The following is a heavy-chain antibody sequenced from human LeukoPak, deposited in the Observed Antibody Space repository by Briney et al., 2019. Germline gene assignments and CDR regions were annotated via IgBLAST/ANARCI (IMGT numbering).Heavy chain of an antibody. CDR3: AGSFGELLDVVRGNNWFDP. V-gene: IGHV1-69*06. J-gene: IGHJ5*02. CDR1: GGTFSSYA. CDR2: IIPIFGTA. D-gene: IGHD3-10*01. Sequence: SVKVSCKASGGTFSSYAISWVRQAPGQGLEWMGGIIPIFGTANYAQKFQGRVTITADKSTSTAYMELSSLRSEDTAVYYCAGSFGELLDVVRGNNWFDPWGQGTLVTVSS.